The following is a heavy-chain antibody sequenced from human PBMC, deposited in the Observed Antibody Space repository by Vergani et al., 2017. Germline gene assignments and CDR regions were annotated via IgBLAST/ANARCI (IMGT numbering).Heavy chain of an antibody. CDR2: IRGSGGST. CDR1: GLTFSSYA. J-gene: IGHJ2*01. Sequence: VQLVESGGGVVQPGRSLRLSCAASGLTFSSYAMSWVRQAPGKGLEWVSAIRGSGGSTYYADSVKGQFTISRENSKNTLYLQMNSLRAEDTAVYYCAKRGALYYYDSSGYYNILGKVTDWYFDLWGRGSLVTVSS. D-gene: IGHD3-22*01. CDR3: AKRGALYYYDSSGYYNILGKVTDWYFDL. V-gene: IGHV3-23*04.